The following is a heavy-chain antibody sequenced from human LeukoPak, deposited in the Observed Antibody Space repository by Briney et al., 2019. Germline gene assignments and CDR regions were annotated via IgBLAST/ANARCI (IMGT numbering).Heavy chain of an antibody. CDR1: GYTFTGYY. D-gene: IGHD3-10*01. V-gene: IGHV1-2*02. J-gene: IGHJ6*02. CDR2: INPNSGGT. CDR3: ARDGSGSYYNGYYYYGMDV. Sequence: ASVKVPCKASGYTFTGYYMHWVRQAPGQGLEWMGWINPNSGGTNYAQKFQGRVTMTRDTSISTAYMELSRLRSDDTAVYYCARDGSGSYYNGYYYYGMDVWGQGTTVTVSS.